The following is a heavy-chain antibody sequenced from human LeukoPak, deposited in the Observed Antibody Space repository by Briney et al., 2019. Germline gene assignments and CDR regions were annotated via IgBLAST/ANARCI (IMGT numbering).Heavy chain of an antibody. CDR2: IYSGGST. Sequence: GGSLRLSCAASGFTVSSNYMSWVRQAPGKGLEWVSLIYSGGSTYYADSVKGRFTISRDNSKNTLYLQMNSLRAEDTAVYYCARIAAAGNGGGDYWGQGTLVTVSS. CDR1: GFTVSSNY. V-gene: IGHV3-53*01. D-gene: IGHD6-13*01. CDR3: ARIAAAGNGGGDY. J-gene: IGHJ4*02.